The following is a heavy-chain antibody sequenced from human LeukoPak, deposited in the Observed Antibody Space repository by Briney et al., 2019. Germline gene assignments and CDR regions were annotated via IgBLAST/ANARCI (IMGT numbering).Heavy chain of an antibody. CDR1: GDSVSTNSGA. V-gene: IGHV6-1*01. J-gene: IGHJ3*02. CDR2: TYYRSKWFN. Sequence: SQTLSLTCAISGDSVSTNSGAWNWIRQSPSRGLEWLGRTYYRSKWFNDYAVSLKSRITINPDTSKNQFSLQPNSVTPDDTAVYYCAGETGNSDAFDIWGQGTMVTVSS. D-gene: IGHD7-27*01. CDR3: AGETGNSDAFDI.